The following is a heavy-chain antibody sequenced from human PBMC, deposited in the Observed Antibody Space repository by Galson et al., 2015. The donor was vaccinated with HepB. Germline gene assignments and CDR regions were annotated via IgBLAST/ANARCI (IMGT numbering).Heavy chain of an antibody. D-gene: IGHD2-2*01. J-gene: IGHJ4*02. CDR2: IYWDDDK. Sequence: PALVKPTQTLTLTCTFSGFSLSTSGVGVGWIRQPPGKALEWLALIYWDDDKRYSPSLKSRLTITKDTSKNQVVLTMTNMDPVDTATYYCAHRLDCSRTSCPFDYWGQGTLVTVSS. V-gene: IGHV2-5*02. CDR1: GFSLSTSGVG. CDR3: AHRLDCSRTSCPFDY.